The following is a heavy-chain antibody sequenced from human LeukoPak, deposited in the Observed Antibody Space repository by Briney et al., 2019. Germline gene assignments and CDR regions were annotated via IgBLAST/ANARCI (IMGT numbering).Heavy chain of an antibody. V-gene: IGHV1-69*04. CDR2: IIPILGIA. D-gene: IGHD3-10*01. J-gene: IGHJ6*02. CDR3: ARSVLWFGERTLIYYYYYGMDV. Sequence: KVSCKASGGTFSSYAISWVRQAPGQGLEWMGRIIPILGIANYAQKFQGRVTITADKSTSTAYMELSSLRSEDTAVYYCARSVLWFGERTLIYYYYYGMDVWGQGTTVTVSS. CDR1: GGTFSSYA.